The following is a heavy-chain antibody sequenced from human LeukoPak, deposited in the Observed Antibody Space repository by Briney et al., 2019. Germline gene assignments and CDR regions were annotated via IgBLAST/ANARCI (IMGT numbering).Heavy chain of an antibody. CDR2: IYYSGSA. CDR3: ARSYGSGSPCDL. D-gene: IGHD3-10*01. CDR1: GGSISSYY. J-gene: IGHJ2*01. Sequence: PSETLSLTCNVSGGSISSYYWSWIGQPPGKGLAWIGYIYYSGSANYNPSLKSRVTISVDTSKNQFSLKLRYVTAADTAVYYCARSYGSGSPCDLWGRGTLVSVSS. V-gene: IGHV4-59*01.